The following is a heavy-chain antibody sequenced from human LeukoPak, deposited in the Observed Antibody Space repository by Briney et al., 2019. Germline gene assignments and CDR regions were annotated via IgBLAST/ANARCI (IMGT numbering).Heavy chain of an antibody. Sequence: GESLKISCKGSGYSFTSYWIGWVRPMPGKGLEWMGIIYSGDSDTRYSPSFQGQVTISADKSISTAYLQWSSLKASDTAMYYCARPIGPYYYDSSGYGAFDIWGQGTMVTVSS. V-gene: IGHV5-51*01. D-gene: IGHD3-22*01. J-gene: IGHJ3*02. CDR2: IYSGDSDT. CDR3: ARPIGPYYYDSSGYGAFDI. CDR1: GYSFTSYW.